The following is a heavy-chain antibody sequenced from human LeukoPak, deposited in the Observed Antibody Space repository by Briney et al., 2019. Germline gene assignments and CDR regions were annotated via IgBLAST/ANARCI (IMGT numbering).Heavy chain of an antibody. D-gene: IGHD6-13*01. V-gene: IGHV3-23*01. CDR2: ISGSGGST. J-gene: IGHJ4*02. Sequence: PGGSLRLSCAASGFTFSSYAMSWVRQAPGKGLEWVPAISGSGGSTYYADSVKGRFTISRDNSKNTLYLQMNSLRAEDTAVYYCAAGPAAGRGYWGQGTLVTVSS. CDR3: AAGPAAGRGY. CDR1: GFTFSSYA.